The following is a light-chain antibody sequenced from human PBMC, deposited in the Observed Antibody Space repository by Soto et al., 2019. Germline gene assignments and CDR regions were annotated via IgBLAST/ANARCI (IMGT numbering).Light chain of an antibody. J-gene: IGKJ3*01. CDR1: QGIRNF. CDR3: QKYSSVPV. Sequence: DIQMTQSPTSLSASVGDRVTITCRASQGIRNFVAWYQQKPGKAPKLLIYAASTLQSGVPSRFSGSGSGTDFTITITSLQPEDVATYSGQKYSSVPVFGPGTKVEIK. V-gene: IGKV1-27*01. CDR2: AAS.